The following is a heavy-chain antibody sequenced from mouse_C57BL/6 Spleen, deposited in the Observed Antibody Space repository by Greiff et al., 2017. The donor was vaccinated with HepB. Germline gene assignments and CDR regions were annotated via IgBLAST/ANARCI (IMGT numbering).Heavy chain of an antibody. Sequence: VKLMESGPELVKPGASVKISCKASGYAFSSSWMNWVKQSPGKGLEWIGRIYPGDGDTNYNGKFKGKATLTADKSSSTAYMQLSSLTSEDSAVYFCAIFITRYFDVWGTGTTVTVSS. J-gene: IGHJ1*03. CDR3: AIFITRYFDV. D-gene: IGHD1-1*01. V-gene: IGHV1-82*01. CDR2: IYPGDGDT. CDR1: GYAFSSSW.